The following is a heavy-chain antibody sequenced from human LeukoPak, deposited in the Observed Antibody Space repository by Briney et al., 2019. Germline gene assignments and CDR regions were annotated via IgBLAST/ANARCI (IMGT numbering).Heavy chain of an antibody. CDR3: AREGYSSSSGLDAFDI. CDR2: IYTSGST. V-gene: IGHV4-4*07. J-gene: IGHJ3*02. Sequence: SETLSLTCTASGGSISSYYWSWIRQPAGKGLEWIGRIYTSGSTNYNPSLKSRVTISVDTSKNQFSLKLSSVTAADTAVYYCAREGYSSSSGLDAFDIWGQGTMVTVSS. D-gene: IGHD6-6*01. CDR1: GGSISSYY.